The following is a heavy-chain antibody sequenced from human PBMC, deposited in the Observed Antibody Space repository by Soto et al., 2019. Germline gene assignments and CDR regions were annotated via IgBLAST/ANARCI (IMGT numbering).Heavy chain of an antibody. V-gene: IGHV4-34*01. CDR3: VRGLLRYFDWLSVYNWFDP. J-gene: IGHJ5*02. Sequence: SETLSLTCAVYGGSFSGYYWSWIRQPPGKGLEWIGEINHSGSTNYNPSLKSRVTISVDTSKNQFSLKLSSVTAADTAVYYCVRGLLRYFDWLSVYNWFDPWGQGTLVTVSS. CDR2: INHSGST. D-gene: IGHD3-9*01. CDR1: GGSFSGYY.